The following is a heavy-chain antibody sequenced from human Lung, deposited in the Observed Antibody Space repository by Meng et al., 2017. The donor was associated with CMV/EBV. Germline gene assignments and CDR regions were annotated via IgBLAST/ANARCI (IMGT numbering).Heavy chain of an antibody. CDR3: AKVLFTGSYPGGYFDY. CDR2: FDWENAGV. CDR1: GFNIDDYS. Sequence: SLSLXXAISGFNIDDYSIHWFRQPPGTGLGWVSGFDWENAGVGYADSVKGRFTISRDSAKKSLFLQMNSLRPEDTAFYYYAKVLFTGSYPGGYFDYWGQGXQVTVSS. V-gene: IGHV3-9*01. D-gene: IGHD2-2*01. J-gene: IGHJ4*01.